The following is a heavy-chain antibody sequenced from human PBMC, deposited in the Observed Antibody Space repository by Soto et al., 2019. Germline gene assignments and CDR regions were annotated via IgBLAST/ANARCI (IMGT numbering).Heavy chain of an antibody. J-gene: IGHJ4*02. Sequence: SETLSLTCTVSGHSMSNTDYFWGRIRQTPWSDLQWIGSLFYTGHTYYNPSLLSRVTISADTSKNQFFLRLTSVTAADTGVYFCARSHIVPRLFIYPYDYWGQGTLVTVSS. CDR3: ARSHIVPRLFIYPYDY. D-gene: IGHD5-12*01. CDR2: LFYTGHT. V-gene: IGHV4-39*01. CDR1: GHSMSNTDYF.